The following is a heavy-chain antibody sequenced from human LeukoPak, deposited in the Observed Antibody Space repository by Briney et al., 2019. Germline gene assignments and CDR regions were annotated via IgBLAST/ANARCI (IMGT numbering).Heavy chain of an antibody. CDR3: ARDQGGLWDYYYGMDV. J-gene: IGHJ6*02. D-gene: IGHD3-16*01. V-gene: IGHV4-59*01. CDR1: GGSINYYS. CDR2: IYYSGST. Sequence: SETLSLTCTVSGGSINYYSWTWIRQPAGKGLEWIGYIYYSGSTNYNPSLKSRVTISVDTSKNQFSLKLSSVTAADTAVYYCARDQGGLWDYYYGMDVWGQGTTVTVSS.